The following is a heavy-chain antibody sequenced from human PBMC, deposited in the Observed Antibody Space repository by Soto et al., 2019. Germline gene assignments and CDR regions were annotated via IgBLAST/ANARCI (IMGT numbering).Heavy chain of an antibody. CDR3: AKEVGIQLWPLYFDY. V-gene: IGHV3-30*18. J-gene: IGHJ4*02. CDR1: GFTFSSYG. D-gene: IGHD5-18*01. Sequence: GGSLRLSCAASGFTFSSYGMHWVRQAPGKGLEWVAVISYDGSNKYYADSVKGRFTISRDNSKNTLYLQMNSLRAEDTAVYYCAKEVGIQLWPLYFDYWGQGTLVTVS. CDR2: ISYDGSNK.